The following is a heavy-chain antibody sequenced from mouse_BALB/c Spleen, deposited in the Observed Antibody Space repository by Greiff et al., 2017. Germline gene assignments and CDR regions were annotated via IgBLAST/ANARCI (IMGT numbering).Heavy chain of an antibody. V-gene: IGHV5-17*02. D-gene: IGHD1-1*01. CDR1: GFTFSSFG. CDR2: ISSGSSSI. Sequence: EVNVVESGGGLVQPGRSRKLSCAASGFTFSSFGMHWVRQAPEKGLEWVAYISSGSSSIYYADTVKGRFTISRDNPKNTLFLQMTSLRSEDTAMYYCARSDYGSSYYAMDYWGQGTSVTVSS. J-gene: IGHJ4*01. CDR3: ARSDYGSSYYAMDY.